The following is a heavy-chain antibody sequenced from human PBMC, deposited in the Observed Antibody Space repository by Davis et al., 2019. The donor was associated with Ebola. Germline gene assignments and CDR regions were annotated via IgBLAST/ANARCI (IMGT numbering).Heavy chain of an antibody. V-gene: IGHV3-74*01. J-gene: IGHJ5*02. CDR1: GFTFSSYW. CDR3: ARVAGWVNGGYYYSGDVGWLDG. Sequence: PGGSLRLSCAASGFTFSSYWMHWVRQAPGKGLVWVSRINSDGSSTSYADSVKGRFTISRDNAKNTLYLQMNSLRAEDTAVYYCARVAGWVNGGYYYSGDVGWLDGWGQGTLVTVSS. CDR2: INSDGSST. D-gene: IGHD3-22*01.